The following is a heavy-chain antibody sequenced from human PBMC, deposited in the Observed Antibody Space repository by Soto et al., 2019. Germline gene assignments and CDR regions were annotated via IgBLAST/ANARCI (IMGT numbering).Heavy chain of an antibody. CDR1: GGSISSGGYS. CDR2: IYHSGST. J-gene: IGHJ4*02. D-gene: IGHD2-15*01. V-gene: IGHV4-30-2*01. Sequence: SETLSLTCAVSGGSISSGGYSWSWIRQPPGKGLEWIGYIYHSGSTYYNPSLKSRVTISVDRSKNQFSLKLSSVTAADTAVYYCARAGLGDCSGGSCYSGYFDYWGQGTLVTVSS. CDR3: ARAGLGDCSGGSCYSGYFDY.